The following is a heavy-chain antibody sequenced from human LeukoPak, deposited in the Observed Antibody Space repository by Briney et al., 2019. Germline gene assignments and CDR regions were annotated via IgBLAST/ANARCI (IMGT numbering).Heavy chain of an antibody. Sequence: GGSLRLSCAASGFTFSSNWMHWVRQAPGKGLVWVSRINEDGSTTNYADSVKGRSTIFRDNPKNTLYQQMNSLRAEDTAVYYCVRDLGGRSGHWGQGTLVTVSS. V-gene: IGHV3-74*01. D-gene: IGHD1-26*01. CDR1: GFTFSSNW. J-gene: IGHJ4*02. CDR3: VRDLGGRSGH. CDR2: INEDGSTT.